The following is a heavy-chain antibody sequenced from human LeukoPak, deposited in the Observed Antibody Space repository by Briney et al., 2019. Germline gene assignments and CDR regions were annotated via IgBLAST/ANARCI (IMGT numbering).Heavy chain of an antibody. Sequence: SETLSLTCTVPGDSINNYYRTWIRHPPGKGLECIGYVYYTGSTYYNPSLKSRVTISVDTSRNQFSLKLKSVTAADTAVYYCARDSSTVTTRHFDYWGQGILVTVSS. CDR3: ARDSSTVTTRHFDY. CDR2: VYYTGST. V-gene: IGHV4-59*01. CDR1: GDSINNYY. D-gene: IGHD4-17*01. J-gene: IGHJ4*02.